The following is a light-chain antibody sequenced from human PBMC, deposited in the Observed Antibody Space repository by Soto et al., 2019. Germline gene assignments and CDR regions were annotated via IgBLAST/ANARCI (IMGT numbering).Light chain of an antibody. CDR1: SSDVGGDNY. CDR2: EVS. Sequence: QSALTQPASVSGSPGQSITISCTGTSSDVGGDNYVHWYQQHPGKAPNLMIYEVSNRPSGVSNRFSGSKSGNTASLTISGLADEDEAYYYRSSYTSSSPRVFGAGTKLTVL. CDR3: SSYTSSSPRV. J-gene: IGLJ3*02. V-gene: IGLV2-14*01.